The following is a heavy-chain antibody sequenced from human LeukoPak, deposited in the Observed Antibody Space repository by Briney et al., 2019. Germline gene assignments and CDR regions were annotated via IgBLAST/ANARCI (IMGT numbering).Heavy chain of an antibody. J-gene: IGHJ4*02. CDR1: GFTFSSYG. Sequence: GGSLRLSCAASGFTFSSYGMHWVRQAPGKGLEWVAFIRYDGSNKYYADSVKGRFTISRDNSKNTLYLQMNSLRAEDTAVYFCAKGRYYDSSGYPIDYWGQGTMVTVSS. D-gene: IGHD3-22*01. V-gene: IGHV3-30*02. CDR2: IRYDGSNK. CDR3: AKGRYYDSSGYPIDY.